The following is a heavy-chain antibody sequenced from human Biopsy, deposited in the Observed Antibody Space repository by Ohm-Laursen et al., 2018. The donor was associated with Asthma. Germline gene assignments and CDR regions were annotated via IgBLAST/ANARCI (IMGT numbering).Heavy chain of an antibody. CDR3: AKVRSDWVITESFDY. CDR1: GFKFDEYT. D-gene: IGHD3-22*01. V-gene: IGHV3-9*01. Sequence: SLRLSCAASGFKFDEYTMHWVRQAPGKGLEWVSGISWDSATIGYADSVEGRFTISRDNAKNSVFLHMDSLKPEDTAFYYCAKVRSDWVITESFDYWGQGVLVTVSS. J-gene: IGHJ4*02. CDR2: ISWDSATI.